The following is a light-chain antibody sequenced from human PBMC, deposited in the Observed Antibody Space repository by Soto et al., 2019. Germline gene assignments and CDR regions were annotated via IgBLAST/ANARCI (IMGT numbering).Light chain of an antibody. CDR3: SSYRSSSTNWV. CDR1: SSDVGGYNY. V-gene: IGLV2-14*01. J-gene: IGLJ3*02. Sequence: QSVLTQPASVSGSPGQSITISCTGTSSDVGGYNYVSWYQQHPGKAPKLMIYEVSYRPSGVSDRFSGSKSGNTASLTISGLQAEDEADYFCSSYRSSSTNWVFGGGTKVTAL. CDR2: EVS.